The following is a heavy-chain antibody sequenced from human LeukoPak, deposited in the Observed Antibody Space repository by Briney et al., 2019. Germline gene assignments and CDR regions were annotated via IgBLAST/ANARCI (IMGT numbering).Heavy chain of an antibody. Sequence: GGSLRLSCAASGFTFSSYAMTWVRQAPGKGLEWVSAIGDSGRNTYYADSVRGRFTISRGNSKNTLYLQMNSLRAEGTAIYYCAKDPLLRGATYDYWGQGTLVTVSS. CDR2: IGDSGRNT. V-gene: IGHV3-23*01. CDR3: AKDPLLRGATYDY. D-gene: IGHD1-26*01. J-gene: IGHJ4*02. CDR1: GFTFSSYA.